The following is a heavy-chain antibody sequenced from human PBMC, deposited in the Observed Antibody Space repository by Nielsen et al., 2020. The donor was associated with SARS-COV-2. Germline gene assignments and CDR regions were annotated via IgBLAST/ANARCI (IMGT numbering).Heavy chain of an antibody. J-gene: IGHJ4*02. CDR3: ARGGSFGFHAVY. V-gene: IGHV5-51*01. CDR1: GYTFTNWW. D-gene: IGHD5-18*01. Sequence: GESLKISCKGSGYTFTNWWIGWVRQMPGKGLELMGIMYPGDSDTRYSPSFQGQVTISADKSITTAYLQWSSLKDSDTAMYYCARGGSFGFHAVYWGQGTLVTVSS. CDR2: MYPGDSDT.